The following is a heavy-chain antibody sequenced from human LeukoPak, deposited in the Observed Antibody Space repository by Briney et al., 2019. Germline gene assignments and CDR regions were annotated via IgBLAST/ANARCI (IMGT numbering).Heavy chain of an antibody. V-gene: IGHV1-69*06. CDR3: AKAPDDYGDYADY. CDR1: GGTFSSYA. CDR2: IIPIFGTA. D-gene: IGHD4-17*01. J-gene: IGHJ4*02. Sequence: SVKVSCKASGGTFSSYAISWVRQAPGQGLEWMGGIIPIFGTANYAQKFQGRVTITADKSTSTAYMELSSLRSEDTAVYYCAKAPDDYGDYADYWGQGTLVTVSS.